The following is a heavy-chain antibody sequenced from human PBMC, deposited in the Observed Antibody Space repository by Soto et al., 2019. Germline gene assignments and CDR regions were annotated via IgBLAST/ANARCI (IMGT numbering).Heavy chain of an antibody. CDR3: AKDDRWLVPTYFDY. CDR2: VSGSGDRT. CDR1: GFRFSNCA. D-gene: IGHD6-19*01. Sequence: EVQVLESGGGLVQPGGSLRISCAASGFRFSNCAMNWVRQAPGKGLEWVSVVSGSGDRTEYADSVKGRFTISRDNSKNTVYLQMNSLRAEDTAVYFCAKDDRWLVPTYFDYWGQGNLVTVSS. J-gene: IGHJ4*02. V-gene: IGHV3-23*01.